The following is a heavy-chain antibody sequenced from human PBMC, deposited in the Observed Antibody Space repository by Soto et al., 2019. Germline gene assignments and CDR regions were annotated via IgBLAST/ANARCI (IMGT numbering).Heavy chain of an antibody. CDR1: GYTFTSYG. CDR2: ISAYNGNT. J-gene: IGHJ4*02. D-gene: IGHD2-15*01. CDR3: ARGGYCSGGSCYEFVEEYDY. Sequence: QVQLVQSGAEVKKPGASVKVSCKASGYTFTSYGISWVRQAPGQGLEWMGWISAYNGNTNYAQKLQGRVTMTTDTSTSKAYMELRSLRSDDTDVYYCARGGYCSGGSCYEFVEEYDYWGQGTLVTVSS. V-gene: IGHV1-18*01.